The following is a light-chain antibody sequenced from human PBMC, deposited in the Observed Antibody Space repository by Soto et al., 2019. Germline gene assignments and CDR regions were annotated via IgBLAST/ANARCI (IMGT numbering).Light chain of an antibody. CDR2: VAS. CDR1: QSVSSN. Sequence: EIVMTQSPATLSVSPGERATLSCRASQSVSSNLAWYQQKPGQTPKLLIYVASTRATGIPARFSGSGSGTEFTLTLSSLQSEDFAVYYCQQYNGWPLTFGGGTKVEFK. CDR3: QQYNGWPLT. V-gene: IGKV3-15*01. J-gene: IGKJ4*01.